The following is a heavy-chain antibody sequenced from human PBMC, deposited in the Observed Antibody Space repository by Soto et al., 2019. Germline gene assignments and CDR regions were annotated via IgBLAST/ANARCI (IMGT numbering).Heavy chain of an antibody. Sequence: SETLSLTCAVYGGSFSGYYLSWIRQPPGKGLEWIGEINHSGSTNYNPSLKSRVTISVDTSKNQFSLKLSSVTAADTAVYYCARGPLDIVVVVAAKPFDYWGQGTLVTVSS. J-gene: IGHJ4*02. V-gene: IGHV4-34*01. CDR2: INHSGST. D-gene: IGHD2-15*01. CDR1: GGSFSGYY. CDR3: ARGPLDIVVVVAAKPFDY.